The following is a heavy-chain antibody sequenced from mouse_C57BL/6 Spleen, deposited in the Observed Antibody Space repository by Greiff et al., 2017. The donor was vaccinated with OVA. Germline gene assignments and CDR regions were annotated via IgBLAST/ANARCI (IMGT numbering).Heavy chain of an antibody. V-gene: IGHV1-4*01. Sequence: VKLQESGAELARPGASVKMSCKASGYTFTSYTMHWVKQRPGQGLEWIGYINPSSGYTKYNQKFKDKATLTADKSSSTAYMQLSSLTSEDSAVYYCAREEDGSSPMDYWGQGTSVTVSS. D-gene: IGHD1-1*01. J-gene: IGHJ4*01. CDR3: AREEDGSSPMDY. CDR1: GYTFTSYT. CDR2: INPSSGYT.